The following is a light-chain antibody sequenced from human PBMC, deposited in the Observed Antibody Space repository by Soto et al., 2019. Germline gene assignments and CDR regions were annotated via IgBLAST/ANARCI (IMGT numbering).Light chain of an antibody. CDR3: QQYGNLVT. V-gene: IGKV1-33*01. Sequence: DIQMTQSPSSLSASVGARVTITCQASQDISNRLNWYQQKPGKAPKLLINDASNLEAGVPSRFSGSGSGTDFTFTISSLQPEDIATYYCQQYGNLVTFGGGTKLEIK. CDR2: DAS. J-gene: IGKJ4*01. CDR1: QDISNR.